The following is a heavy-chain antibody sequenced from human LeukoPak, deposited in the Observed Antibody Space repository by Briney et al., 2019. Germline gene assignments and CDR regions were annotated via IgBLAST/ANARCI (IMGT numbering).Heavy chain of an antibody. J-gene: IGHJ4*02. CDR1: GFTFSSYG. D-gene: IGHD5-12*01. Sequence: GGSLRLSCAASGFTFSSYGMSWVRQAPGKGLEWVSAISGSGGSTYYADSVKGRFTISRDNSKNTLYLQMNSLRAEDTAVYYCARGVRDGYSFGFYFDYWGQGALVTVSS. CDR3: ARGVRDGYSFGFYFDY. CDR2: ISGSGGST. V-gene: IGHV3-23*01.